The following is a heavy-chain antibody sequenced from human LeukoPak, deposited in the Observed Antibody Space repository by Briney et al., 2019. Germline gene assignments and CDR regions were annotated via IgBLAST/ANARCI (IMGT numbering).Heavy chain of an antibody. J-gene: IGHJ4*02. CDR3: ARNWIGDSSGYAPFDY. D-gene: IGHD3-22*01. CDR2: INPSGGST. V-gene: IGHV1-46*01. CDR1: GYTFTSYY. Sequence: ASVKVSCKASGYTFTSYYMHWVRQAPGQGLEWMGIINPSGGSTSYAQKFQGRVTVTRDTSTSTVYLELSSLRSEDTAVYYCARNWIGDSSGYAPFDYWGQGTLVTVSS.